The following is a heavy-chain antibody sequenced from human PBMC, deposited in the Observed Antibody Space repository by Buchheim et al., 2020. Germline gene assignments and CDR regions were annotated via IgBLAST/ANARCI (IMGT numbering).Heavy chain of an antibody. J-gene: IGHJ4*02. CDR2: ISYDGSNK. CDR1: GFTFSSYA. CDR3: ARVQVGSYYDYFDY. D-gene: IGHD3-22*01. Sequence: QVQLVESGGGVVQPGRSLRLSCAASGFTFSSYAMHWVRQAPGKGLEWVAVISYDGSNKYYADSVKGRFTISRDNSKNTLYLQMNSLRAEDTAVYYCARVQVGSYYDYFDYWGQGTL. V-gene: IGHV3-30-3*01.